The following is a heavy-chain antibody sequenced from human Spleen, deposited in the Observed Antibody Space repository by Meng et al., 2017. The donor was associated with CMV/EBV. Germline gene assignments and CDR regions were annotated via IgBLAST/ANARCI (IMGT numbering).Heavy chain of an antibody. D-gene: IGHD3-10*01. CDR2: ISSSGSIV. Sequence: GESLKISCAASGFTFSGYYMSWIRQAPGKGLEWLSYISSSGSIVYYADSLKGRFTISRDNAKNSLYLQMNSLRAEDTAVYYCARDQRHDSGNYYYYGMDVWGQGTTVTVS. V-gene: IGHV3-11*01. CDR1: GFTFSGYY. J-gene: IGHJ6*02. CDR3: ARDQRHDSGNYYYYGMDV.